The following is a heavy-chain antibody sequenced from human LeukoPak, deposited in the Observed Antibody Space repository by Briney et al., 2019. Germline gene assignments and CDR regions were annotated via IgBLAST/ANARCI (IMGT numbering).Heavy chain of an antibody. D-gene: IGHD2-2*01. Sequence: PSETLSLTCAVSGGSISSSNWWSWVRQPPGKGLEWIGEIYHSGSTNYNPSLKSRVTISVDKSKNQFSLKLSSVTAADTAVYYCARHRDCSSTSCYFTWGNWFDPWGQGTLVTVSS. J-gene: IGHJ5*02. CDR3: ARHRDCSSTSCYFTWGNWFDP. V-gene: IGHV4-4*02. CDR1: GGSISSSNW. CDR2: IYHSGST.